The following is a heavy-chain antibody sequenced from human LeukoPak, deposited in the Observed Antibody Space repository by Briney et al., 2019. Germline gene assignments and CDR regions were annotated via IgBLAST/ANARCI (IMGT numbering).Heavy chain of an antibody. V-gene: IGHV3-7*03. J-gene: IGHJ4*02. Sequence: PGGSLRLSCAASGFTFRRHAMSWVRQAPGKGLEWVANINQDGSEKYHVDSVKGRFTISRDNADNSLYLQMNSLRADDTAVYYCARGDYYGSGSYLFDYWGQGTLVSVSS. D-gene: IGHD3-10*01. CDR2: INQDGSEK. CDR3: ARGDYYGSGSYLFDY. CDR1: GFTFRRHA.